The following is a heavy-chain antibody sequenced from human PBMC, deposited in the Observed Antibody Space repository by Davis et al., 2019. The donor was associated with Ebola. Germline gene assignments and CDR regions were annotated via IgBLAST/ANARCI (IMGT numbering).Heavy chain of an antibody. CDR1: GGSFSGYY. V-gene: IGHV4-34*01. J-gene: IGHJ6*02. CDR3: ARAGEVVPAAIDNYGMDG. D-gene: IGHD2-2*02. Sequence: PSETLSLTCAVYGGSFSGYYWSWIRQPPGKGLEWIGEINHSGSTNYNPSLKSRVTISVDTSKNQFSLKLSSVTAADTAVYYWARAGEVVPAAIDNYGMDGWGQGTTVTVSS. CDR2: INHSGST.